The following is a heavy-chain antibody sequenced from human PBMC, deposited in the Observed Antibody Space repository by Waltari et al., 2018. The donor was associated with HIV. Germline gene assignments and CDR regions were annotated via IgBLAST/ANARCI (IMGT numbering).Heavy chain of an antibody. D-gene: IGHD3-10*01. CDR1: CCSISIVSSY. V-gene: IGHV4-61*02. CDR2: VYPRGGT. Sequence: QVQLQESGPGLVKPSQTLSLTCPVSCCSISIVSSYRRWIRPPPGKGLEWIGRVYPRGGTNYNPSLKSRVTISGDTPKNQFSLKLSSVTAADTAVYYCARVTSFMVRGGFVWSWFDPWGQGTLVTVSS. J-gene: IGHJ5*02. CDR3: ARVTSFMVRGGFVWSWFDP.